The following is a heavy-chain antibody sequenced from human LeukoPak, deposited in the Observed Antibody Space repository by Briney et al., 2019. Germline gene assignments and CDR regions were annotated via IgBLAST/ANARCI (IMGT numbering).Heavy chain of an antibody. CDR1: GASINSYY. J-gene: IGHJ5*02. CDR3: AKDWELGS. V-gene: IGHV4-59*01. D-gene: IGHD1-26*01. Sequence: SETLSLTCSVSGASINSYYWNWIRQPPGKGLEWIGNAYSSGSTNYNPSLKSRVTISLDTSKNQFSLKMSSVTAADTAVYYCAKDWELGSWGQGTLVTVSS. CDR2: AYSSGST.